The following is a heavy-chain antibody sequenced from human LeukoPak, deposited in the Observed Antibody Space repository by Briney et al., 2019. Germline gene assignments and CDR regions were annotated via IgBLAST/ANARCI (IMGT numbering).Heavy chain of an antibody. D-gene: IGHD6-13*01. J-gene: IGHJ4*02. CDR3: ARGGYSSSWYCLDY. CDR1: GGTFSSYA. Sequence: GGSVKVSCKASGGTFSSYAISWVRQAPGQGLEWMGRIIPILGIANYAQKFQGRVTITADKSTSTAYMELSSLRSEDTAVYYCARGGYSSSWYCLDYWGQGTLVTVS. CDR2: IIPILGIA. V-gene: IGHV1-69*04.